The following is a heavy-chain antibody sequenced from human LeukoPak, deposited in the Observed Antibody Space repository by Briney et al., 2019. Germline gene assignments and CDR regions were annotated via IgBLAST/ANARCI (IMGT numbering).Heavy chain of an antibody. J-gene: IGHJ4*02. CDR1: GFIFSNYA. D-gene: IGHD1-26*01. V-gene: IGHV3-NL1*01. CDR2: IYSGGST. CDR3: ARDFGDGSYYY. Sequence: GRSLRLSCAASGFIFSNYAMQWVRQAPGKGLEWVSVIYSGGSTYYADSVKGRLTISRDNSKNTLYLQMNSLRAEDTAVYYCARDFGDGSYYYWGQGTLVTVSS.